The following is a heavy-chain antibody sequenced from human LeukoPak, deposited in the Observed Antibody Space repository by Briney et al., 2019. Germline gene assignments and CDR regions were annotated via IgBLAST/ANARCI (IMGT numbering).Heavy chain of an antibody. CDR2: IYYSGST. J-gene: IGHJ5*02. D-gene: IGHD3-3*01. V-gene: IGHV4-59*01. CDR3: ARSDFWSGYYRT. Sequence: PSETLSLTCAVYGGSFSGYYWSWIRQPPGKGLEWIGYIYYSGSTNYNPSLKSRVTISVDTSKNQFSLKLSSVTAADTAVYYCARSDFWSGYYRTWGQGTLVTVSS. CDR1: GGSFSGYY.